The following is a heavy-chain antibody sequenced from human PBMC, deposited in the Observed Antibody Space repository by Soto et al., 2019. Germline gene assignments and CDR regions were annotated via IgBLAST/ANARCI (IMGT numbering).Heavy chain of an antibody. J-gene: IGHJ3*02. CDR2: ISGSGGST. CDR1: GFTFSSYV. CDR3: DREGDGFDI. Sequence: EVQLLESGGGLVQPGGSLRLSCAASGFTFSSYVMSWVRQAPGKGLEWVSAISGSGGSTYYADSVKGRFTISRDNSKNTLYLQMSSLRAGDTAVYYCDREGDGFDIWGQGTMVTVSS. D-gene: IGHD1-26*01. V-gene: IGHV3-23*01.